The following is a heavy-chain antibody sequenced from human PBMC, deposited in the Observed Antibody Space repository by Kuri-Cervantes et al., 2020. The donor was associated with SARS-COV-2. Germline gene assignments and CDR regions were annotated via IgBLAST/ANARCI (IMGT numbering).Heavy chain of an antibody. Sequence: ASVKVSCKASGYSFTAYHVHWVRQAPGQGLEWMGWISPYNGNTNYAQNLQGRVTMTTDTSTSTVYIELRSLRSDDTAVYYCARGGIAAAGSYYYYYYMDVCGKGTAVTVSS. CDR2: ISPYNGNT. CDR3: ARGGIAAAGSYYYYYYMDV. J-gene: IGHJ6*03. CDR1: GYSFTAYH. V-gene: IGHV1-18*04. D-gene: IGHD6-13*01.